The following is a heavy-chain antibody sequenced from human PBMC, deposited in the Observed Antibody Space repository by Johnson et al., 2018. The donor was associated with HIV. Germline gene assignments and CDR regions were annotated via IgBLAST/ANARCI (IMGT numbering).Heavy chain of an antibody. V-gene: IGHV3-20*04. CDR3: SRETYPNLWGGSSPSHAFHV. CDR1: GFIFDDYG. J-gene: IGHJ3*01. D-gene: IGHD3-3*01. CDR2: INWNGDST. Sequence: VHLVESGGGVVRPGGSLRLSCAASGFIFDDYGMAWVRQTPGKGLEWVSGINWNGDSTGYADSVKGRFTISRDNAKNSLFLQMTRLRVEDTAFYYFSRETYPNLWGGSSPSHAFHVCGQGTMVTVSS.